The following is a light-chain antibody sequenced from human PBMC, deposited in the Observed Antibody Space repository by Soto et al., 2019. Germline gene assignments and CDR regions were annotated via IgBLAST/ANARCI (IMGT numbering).Light chain of an antibody. CDR1: TSDVGGYDY. J-gene: IGLJ2*01. CDR3: SSYTSAGPV. V-gene: IGLV2-14*01. Sequence: QSAVTQPASVSGSPGQSITISCTGTTSDVGGYDYVSWYQQHPGKAPKLMIFEVTNRPSGVSNRFSGSKSGNTASLTISGLRAEDEADYYCSSYTSAGPVFGGGTKLT. CDR2: EVT.